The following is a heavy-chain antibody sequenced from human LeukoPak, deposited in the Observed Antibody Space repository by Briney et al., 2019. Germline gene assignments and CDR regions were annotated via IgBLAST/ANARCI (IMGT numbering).Heavy chain of an antibody. V-gene: IGHV4-59*01. CDR2: IYYSGST. Sequence: PSETLSLTCTVSGGSISTYYWSWIRQPPGKGLDYIGYIYYSGSTNYNPSLKSRVTISLDTAKNQFSLKQSSVTASDTAVYYCARGNYVYYYGMDVWGQGTTVTVSS. CDR3: ARGNYVYYYGMDV. CDR1: GGSISTYY. D-gene: IGHD4-11*01. J-gene: IGHJ6*02.